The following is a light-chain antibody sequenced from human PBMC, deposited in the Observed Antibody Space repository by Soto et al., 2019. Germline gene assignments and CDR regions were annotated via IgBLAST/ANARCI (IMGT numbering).Light chain of an antibody. CDR1: SSDVGSYNR. J-gene: IGLJ2*01. V-gene: IGLV2-18*01. CDR2: EVS. Sequence: QSVLTQPPSVSGSPGQSVTIPCTATSSDVGSYNRVSWYQQPPGTPPKLIIYEVSNRPSGVPDRFSGSKSGSTASLPISGLQAEDEADDYCCLYSRSSPVAFGGGTKLTVL. CDR3: CLYSRSSPVA.